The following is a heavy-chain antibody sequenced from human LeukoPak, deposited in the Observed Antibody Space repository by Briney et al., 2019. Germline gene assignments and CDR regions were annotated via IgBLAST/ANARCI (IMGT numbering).Heavy chain of an antibody. CDR3: ASGRRYCSGGSCYSLGVY. D-gene: IGHD2-15*01. Sequence: SVKVSCKASGGTFSSYAISWVRQAPGQGLEWMGRIIPILGIANYAQKFQGRVTITADKSTSTAYMELSSLRSEDTAVYYCASGRRYCSGGSCYSLGVYWGQGTLVTVSS. J-gene: IGHJ4*02. CDR1: GGTFSSYA. CDR2: IIPILGIA. V-gene: IGHV1-69*04.